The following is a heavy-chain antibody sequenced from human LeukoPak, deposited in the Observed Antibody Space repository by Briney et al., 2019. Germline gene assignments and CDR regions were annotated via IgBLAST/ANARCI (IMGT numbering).Heavy chain of an antibody. CDR1: GFTFSTYE. D-gene: IGHD1-26*01. CDR3: ATSKYSGSY. CDR2: ISGSGGRI. J-gene: IGHJ4*02. V-gene: IGHV3-23*01. Sequence: GGSLRLSCAASGFTFSTYEMSWVRQAPGKGLEWVSAISGSGGRIYYGASVKGRFTISRDNSKNTLNLQMNSLRAEDTAVYYCATSKYSGSYWGQGTLVTVSS.